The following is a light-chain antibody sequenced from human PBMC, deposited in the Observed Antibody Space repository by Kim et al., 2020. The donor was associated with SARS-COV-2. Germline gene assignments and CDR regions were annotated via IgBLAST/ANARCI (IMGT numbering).Light chain of an antibody. J-gene: IGLJ2*01. V-gene: IGLV3-19*01. CDR2: GKN. Sequence: SSELTQDPAVSVALGQTVRITCQGDSLRSYYASWYQQKPGQAPVLVIYGKNNRRSGIPDRFSGPSSGNTASLTITGAQAEDEADYYCNSRDSSGNHLGVFGGGTQLTVL. CDR3: NSRDSSGNHLGV. CDR1: SLRSYY.